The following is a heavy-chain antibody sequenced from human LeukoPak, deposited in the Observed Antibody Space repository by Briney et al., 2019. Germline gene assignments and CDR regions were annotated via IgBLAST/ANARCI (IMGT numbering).Heavy chain of an antibody. CDR2: INPNSGGT. CDR3: ARDLFSEQLVPFDY. D-gene: IGHD6-6*01. V-gene: IGHV1-2*02. J-gene: IGHJ4*02. Sequence: ASVKVSCKASGYTFTGYYMHWVRQAPGQGLEWMGWINPNSGGTNYAQKFQGRVTMTRDTSISTAYMELSRLTSDDTAVYYCARDLFSEQLVPFDYWGQGTLVTVSS. CDR1: GYTFTGYY.